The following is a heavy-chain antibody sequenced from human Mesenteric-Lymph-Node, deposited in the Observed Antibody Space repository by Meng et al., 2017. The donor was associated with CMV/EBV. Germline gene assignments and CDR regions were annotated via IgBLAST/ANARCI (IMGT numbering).Heavy chain of an antibody. J-gene: IGHJ4*02. Sequence: VYGGSFSGYYWRWIRQPPGKGLEWIGEINHSGSTNYHPSLKSRVTISVDTSKNQFSLKLSSVTAADTAVYYCARAGYYYGSGYYFDYWGQGTLVTVSS. CDR2: INHSGST. CDR1: GGSFSGYY. CDR3: ARAGYYYGSGYYFDY. V-gene: IGHV4-34*01. D-gene: IGHD3-10*01.